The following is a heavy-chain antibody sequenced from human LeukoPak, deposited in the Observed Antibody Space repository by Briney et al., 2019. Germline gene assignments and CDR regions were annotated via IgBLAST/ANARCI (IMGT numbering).Heavy chain of an antibody. Sequence: SETLSLTCAVYGGSFSGYYWSWIRQPPGKGLEWIGEISHSGSTNYNPSLKSRVTISVDTSKNQFSLKLSSVTAADTAVYYCARGRLSDYYYGMDVWGQGTTVTVSS. CDR3: ARGRLSDYYYGMDV. CDR2: ISHSGST. V-gene: IGHV4-34*01. J-gene: IGHJ6*02. CDR1: GGSFSGYY. D-gene: IGHD2-2*01.